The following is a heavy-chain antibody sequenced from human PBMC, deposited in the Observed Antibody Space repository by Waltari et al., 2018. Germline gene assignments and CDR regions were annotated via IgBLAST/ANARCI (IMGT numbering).Heavy chain of an antibody. Sequence: EVQLLESGGGLVQPGGSLRLSCAASCFTFSSYAMSWGRQAPGKGLEWVSVIYSGGSTYYADSVKGRFTISRDNSKNTLYLQMNSLRAEDTAVYYCAKEVDYYDSSGYYYSLEYWGQGTLVTVSS. CDR1: CFTFSSYA. CDR3: AKEVDYYDSSGYYYSLEY. CDR2: IYSGGST. D-gene: IGHD3-22*01. V-gene: IGHV3-23*03. J-gene: IGHJ4*02.